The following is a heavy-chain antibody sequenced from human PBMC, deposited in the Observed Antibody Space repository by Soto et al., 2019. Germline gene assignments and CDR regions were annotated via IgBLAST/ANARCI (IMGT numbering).Heavy chain of an antibody. CDR3: ARRKGEGEAFDY. J-gene: IGHJ4*02. D-gene: IGHD3-10*01. V-gene: IGHV4-4*07. CDR1: GGSISSYY. Sequence: SETLSLTCTVSGGSISSYYWSWIRQPAGRGLEWIGRIYTSGSTNYNPSLKNRVTMSVDTSKNQFSLKLSSVTAADTAVYYCARRKGEGEAFDYWGQGTLVTVYS. CDR2: IYTSGST.